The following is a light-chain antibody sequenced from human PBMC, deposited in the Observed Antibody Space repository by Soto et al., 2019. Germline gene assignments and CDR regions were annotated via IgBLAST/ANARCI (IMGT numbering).Light chain of an antibody. CDR3: QQYSTSRLT. V-gene: IGKV3-20*01. J-gene: IGKJ4*01. CDR1: QSVSSSY. CDR2: GAS. Sequence: EIVLTQSPGTLSLSPGERATLSCRASQSVSSSYLAWYQQKPGQAPRLLIYGASSRATGIPDRFSGSGSGKDFTLTSSRLEPEVSAEYCYQQYSTSRLTFGGGTKVEIK.